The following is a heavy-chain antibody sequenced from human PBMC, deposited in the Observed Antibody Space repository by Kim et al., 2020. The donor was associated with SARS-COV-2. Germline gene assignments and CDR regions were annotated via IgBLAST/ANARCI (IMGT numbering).Heavy chain of an antibody. V-gene: IGHV4-59*01. CDR2: IYYSGST. Sequence: SETLSLTCTVSGGSISSYYWSWIRQPPGKGLEWIGYIYYSGSTNYNPSLKSRVTISVDTSKNQSSLKLSSGTAADTAVYYCARAPRLVTGFWFDYWGQGTLVTVSS. CDR3: ARAPRLVTGFWFDY. D-gene: IGHD3-9*01. CDR1: GGSISSYY. J-gene: IGHJ4*02.